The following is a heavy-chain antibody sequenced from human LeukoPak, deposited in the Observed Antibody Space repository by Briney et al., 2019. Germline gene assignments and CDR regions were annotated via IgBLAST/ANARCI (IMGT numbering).Heavy chain of an antibody. V-gene: IGHV3-9*01. J-gene: IGHJ3*02. D-gene: IGHD6-13*01. CDR3: AKAVIAAAGYDAFDI. Sequence: PGRSLRLSCAASGFTFADYAMHWVRHDPGKCLEWLSGISWDSGSIGYVDSVKGRFTISRDNAKNSLYLQMNSLRAEDTALYYCAKAVIAAAGYDAFDIWGQGTMVTVPS. CDR2: ISWDSGSI. CDR1: GFTFADYA.